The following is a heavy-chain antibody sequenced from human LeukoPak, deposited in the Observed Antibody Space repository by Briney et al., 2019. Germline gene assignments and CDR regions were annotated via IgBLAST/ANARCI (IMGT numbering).Heavy chain of an antibody. Sequence: PGGSLRLSCAASGFTFSSYAMGWVRQAPGKGLEWVSSISSSSSYIYYADSVKGRFTISRDNAKNSLYLQMNSLRAEDTAVYYCARDGSPLEYSSSWDDVEGFDYWGQGTLVTVSS. D-gene: IGHD6-13*01. CDR2: ISSSSSYI. CDR1: GFTFSSYA. CDR3: ARDGSPLEYSSSWDDVEGFDY. J-gene: IGHJ4*02. V-gene: IGHV3-21*01.